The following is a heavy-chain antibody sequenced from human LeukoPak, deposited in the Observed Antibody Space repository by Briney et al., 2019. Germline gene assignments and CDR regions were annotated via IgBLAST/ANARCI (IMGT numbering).Heavy chain of an antibody. CDR1: GYTFTSYD. CDR3: ARWAGARYYYYYYMDV. Sequence: ASVKVSCKASGYTFTSYDINWVRQATGQGLEWMGWMNPNSGNTGYAQKFQGRVTMTRNTSISTACMELSSLRSEDTAVYYCARWAGARYYYYYYMDVWGKGTTVTVSS. D-gene: IGHD6-19*01. J-gene: IGHJ6*03. V-gene: IGHV1-8*01. CDR2: MNPNSGNT.